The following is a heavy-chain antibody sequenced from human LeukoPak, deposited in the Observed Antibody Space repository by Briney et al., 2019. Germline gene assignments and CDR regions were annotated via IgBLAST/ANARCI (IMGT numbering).Heavy chain of an antibody. Sequence: GGSLRLSCAASGFTFDTYAMSWVRQAPGKGLEWVSTMSGSGGWTFYGDSVKGRFTISRDRSKNTLYLQMNSLRPEDTAVYYCAKEGSSWNVDYWGQGTLVTVSS. CDR2: MSGSGGWT. CDR3: AKEGSSWNVDY. J-gene: IGHJ4*02. V-gene: IGHV3-23*01. D-gene: IGHD6-13*01. CDR1: GFTFDTYA.